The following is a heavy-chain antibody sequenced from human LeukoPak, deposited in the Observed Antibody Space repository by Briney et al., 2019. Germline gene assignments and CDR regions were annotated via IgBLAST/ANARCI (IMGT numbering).Heavy chain of an antibody. V-gene: IGHV4-59*01. J-gene: IGHJ6*03. CDR1: GDSISPNY. D-gene: IGHD4-17*01. CDR3: ARSGTATRSYYYYYMDV. CDR2: IHYTGNT. Sequence: PSESLSLTCTVSGDSISPNYWSSIRQPPGKGLEWIGYIHYTGNTNYNPSLKSRVTISVNTSKNQFSLKLSSVTAADTAVYYCARSGTATRSYYYYYMDVWGKGTTVTVSS.